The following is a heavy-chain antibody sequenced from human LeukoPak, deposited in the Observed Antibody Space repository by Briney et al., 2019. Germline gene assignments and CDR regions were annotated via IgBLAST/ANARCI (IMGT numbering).Heavy chain of an antibody. Sequence: PSETLSLTCAVYGGSFSGYYWSWIRQPPGKGLEWIGEINHSGSTNYNPSLKSRVTISVDTSKNQFSLKLSSVTAADTAVYYCASSGSSSWYLDYWGQGTLVTVSS. CDR2: INHSGST. D-gene: IGHD6-13*01. V-gene: IGHV4-34*01. CDR1: GGSFSGYY. J-gene: IGHJ4*02. CDR3: ASSGSSSWYLDY.